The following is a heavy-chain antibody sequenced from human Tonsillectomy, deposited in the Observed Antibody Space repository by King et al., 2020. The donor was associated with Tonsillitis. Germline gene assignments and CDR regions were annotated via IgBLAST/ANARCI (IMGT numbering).Heavy chain of an antibody. J-gene: IGHJ4*02. CDR2: ISSDGNNK. Sequence: VQLVESGGGVVQPGRSLRLSCAASGFTFSSYAMLWVRQAPGKGLEWVSLISSDGNNKYYADSVKGRFTISRDKSKNTVYLQMNSLRAEDTAVYYCVRTWAKLPTTKYYFDYWGQGILLTVSS. D-gene: IGHD1-14*01. CDR1: GFTFSSYA. CDR3: VRTWAKLPTTKYYFDY. V-gene: IGHV3-30-3*01.